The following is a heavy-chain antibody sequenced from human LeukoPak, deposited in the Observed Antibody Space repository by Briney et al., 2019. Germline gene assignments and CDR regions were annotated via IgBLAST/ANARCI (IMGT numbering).Heavy chain of an antibody. Sequence: GGSLRLSCVASGXTFSSYWMTWVRQAPGKGLEWVANINQGGGQKYYVDSLKGRFTISRDNAKNSLYLQMNSLRAEDTAVYYCARHVLHAFDIWGQGTVVTVSS. J-gene: IGHJ3*02. V-gene: IGHV3-7*05. CDR3: ARHVLHAFDI. D-gene: IGHD3-10*02. CDR1: GXTFSSYW. CDR2: INQGGGQK.